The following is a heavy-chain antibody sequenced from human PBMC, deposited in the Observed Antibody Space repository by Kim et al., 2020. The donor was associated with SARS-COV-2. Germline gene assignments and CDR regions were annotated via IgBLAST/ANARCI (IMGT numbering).Heavy chain of an antibody. D-gene: IGHD1-26*01. CDR2: IYYRGST. V-gene: IGHV4-31*03. CDR1: GDSIPNNGYY. J-gene: IGHJ4*02. CDR3: ARRSGSYSNDY. Sequence: SETLSLTCTVSGDSIPNNGYYWSWIRQHPGEGLEYIGYIYYRGSTYYNPSLKDRVTLSVDTSKNQFSLELSSVTAADTAVYYCARRSGSYSNDYWGQGTLVTVSS.